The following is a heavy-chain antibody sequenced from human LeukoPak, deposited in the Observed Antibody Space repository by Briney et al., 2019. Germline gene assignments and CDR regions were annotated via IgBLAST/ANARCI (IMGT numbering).Heavy chain of an antibody. J-gene: IGHJ4*02. V-gene: IGHV4-30-4*08. CDR3: ARGWVGNNFDY. Sequence: SETLSLTCTVSAGSISITSYYWAWVRQPPGKGLEWIGYIYYSGSTYYNPSLKSRVTISVDTSKNQFSLKLSSVTAADTAVYYCARGWVGNNFDYWGQGTLVTVSS. D-gene: IGHD5-24*01. CDR1: AGSISITSYY. CDR2: IYYSGST.